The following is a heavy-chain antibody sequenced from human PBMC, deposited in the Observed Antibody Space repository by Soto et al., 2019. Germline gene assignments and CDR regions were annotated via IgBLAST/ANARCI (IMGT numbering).Heavy chain of an antibody. CDR2: ISYDGSNK. D-gene: IGHD3-22*01. V-gene: IGHV3-30*18. CDR1: GFTFSSYG. CDR3: AQDRGGYYPIDY. J-gene: IGHJ4*02. Sequence: QVQLVESGGGVVQPGRSLRLSCAASGFTFSSYGMHWVRQAPGKGLEWVAVISYDGSNKYYADSVKGRFTISRDNSKNTLYLQMNSLRAEDTAVYYCAQDRGGYYPIDYWGQGTLVTVSS.